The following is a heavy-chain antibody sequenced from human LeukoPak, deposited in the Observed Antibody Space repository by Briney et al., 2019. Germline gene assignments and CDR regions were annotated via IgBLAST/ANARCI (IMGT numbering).Heavy chain of an antibody. CDR3: ARENSPQIWWLPLYYFDY. J-gene: IGHJ4*02. CDR2: IDHSGTS. V-gene: IGHV4-34*01. CDR1: TGSFSGYS. D-gene: IGHD5-12*01. Sequence: SETLSLTCAVYTGSFSGYSWTWIRQSPGKGLEWIGEIDHSGTSKYNPSLKSRVTISVDTSKNQFSLKVISVTAADTAVYYCARENSPQIWWLPLYYFDYWGQGTLVTVSS.